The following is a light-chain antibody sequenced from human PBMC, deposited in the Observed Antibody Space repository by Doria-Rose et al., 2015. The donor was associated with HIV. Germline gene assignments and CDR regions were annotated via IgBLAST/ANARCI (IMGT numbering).Light chain of an antibody. CDR2: STS. Sequence: DIVMTQSPAIMSASPGEKVTITCSATSSVSYMHWFQQKPGTSPKLWIYSTSNLASGVPARFSGSGSGTSYSLTISRMEAEDSATYYCQQGSSYPFTFGAGTKLELK. J-gene: IGKJ4*02. CDR1: SSVSY. CDR3: QQGSSYPFT. V-gene: IGKV3-20*02.